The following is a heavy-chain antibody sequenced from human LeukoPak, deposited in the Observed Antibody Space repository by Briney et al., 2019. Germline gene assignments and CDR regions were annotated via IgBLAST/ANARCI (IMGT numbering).Heavy chain of an antibody. J-gene: IGHJ4*02. CDR1: GFTFSSYG. V-gene: IGHV3-30*02. CDR3: AKDLTGGSGSYSSLFDY. Sequence: GGSLRLSCAASGFTFSSYGMHWVRQAPGKGLEWVAFIRYDGSNKYYADSVKGRFAISRDNSKNTLYLQMNSLRAEDTAVYYCAKDLTGGSGSYSSLFDYWGQGTLVTVSS. CDR2: IRYDGSNK. D-gene: IGHD3-10*01.